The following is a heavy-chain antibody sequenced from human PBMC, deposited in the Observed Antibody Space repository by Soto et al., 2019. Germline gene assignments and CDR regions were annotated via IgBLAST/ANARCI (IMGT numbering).Heavy chain of an antibody. CDR3: ARTGYSYGPEINYYYYYGMDV. D-gene: IGHD5-18*01. Sequence: EVQLVQSGAEVKKPGESLKISCKGSGYSFTSYWIGWVRQMPGKGLEWMGIIYPGDSDTRYSPSFQGQVTISADKSISTAYLQWSSLKASDTAMYYCARTGYSYGPEINYYYYYGMDVWGQGTTVTVSS. CDR2: IYPGDSDT. V-gene: IGHV5-51*01. J-gene: IGHJ6*01. CDR1: GYSFTSYW.